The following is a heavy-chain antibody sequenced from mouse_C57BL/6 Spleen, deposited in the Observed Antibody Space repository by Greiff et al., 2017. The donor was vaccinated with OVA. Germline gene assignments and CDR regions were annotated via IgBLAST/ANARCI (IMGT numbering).Heavy chain of an antibody. J-gene: IGHJ2*01. V-gene: IGHV5-4*01. Sequence: EVQGVESGGGLVKPGGSLKLSCAASGFTFSSYAMSWVRQTPEKRLEWVATISDGGSYTYYPDNVKGRFTISRDNAKNNLYLQMSHLKSEDTAMYYCARNYYGSSYFDYWGQGTTLTVSS. CDR1: GFTFSSYA. CDR2: ISDGGSYT. CDR3: ARNYYGSSYFDY. D-gene: IGHD1-1*01.